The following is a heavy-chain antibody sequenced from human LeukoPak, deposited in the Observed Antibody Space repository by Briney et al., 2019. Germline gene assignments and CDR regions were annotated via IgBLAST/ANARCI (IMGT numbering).Heavy chain of an antibody. V-gene: IGHV4-59*01. CDR2: IYYSGST. Sequence: SETLSLTCTVCGGSISSYYWSWIRQPPGKGLEWIGYIYYSGSTNYNPSLKSRVTISVDTSKNQFSLKLSSVTAADTAVYYCARHYGSGSYYRKGTVLFDYWGQGTLVTVSS. CDR3: ARHYGSGSYYRKGTVLFDY. D-gene: IGHD3-10*01. CDR1: GGSISSYY. J-gene: IGHJ4*02.